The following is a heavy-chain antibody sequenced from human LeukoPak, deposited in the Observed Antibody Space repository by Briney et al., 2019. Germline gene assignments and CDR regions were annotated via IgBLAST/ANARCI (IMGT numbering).Heavy chain of an antibody. CDR2: IYYGGST. J-gene: IGHJ4*02. V-gene: IGHV4-39*07. Sequence: SETLSLTCTVSGGSFSSRDDYWGWIRQPPGRGLQWIGVIYYGGSTYYHPSLKSRVTISMDTSKSQVSLRLTSLTAADTAVYYCAGGVGATTYFWGQGTLVTVSS. CDR3: AGGVGATTYF. D-gene: IGHD1-26*01. CDR1: GGSFSSRDDY.